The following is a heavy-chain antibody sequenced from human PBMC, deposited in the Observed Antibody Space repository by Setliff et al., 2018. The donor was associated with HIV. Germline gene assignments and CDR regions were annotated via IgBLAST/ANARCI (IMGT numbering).Heavy chain of an antibody. CDR2: IYHSGST. V-gene: IGHV4-61*01. Sequence: PSETLSLTCTVSGGSISSGSYYWSWIRQPPGKGLEWSGYIYHSGSTNYNPSLKSRVTISIDTSKSQFFLKLSSVAAADTAIYYCARERDFYYDKSGYSFDYWGQGTLVTVSS. CDR3: ARERDFYYDKSGYSFDY. J-gene: IGHJ4*02. D-gene: IGHD3-22*01. CDR1: GGSISSGSYY.